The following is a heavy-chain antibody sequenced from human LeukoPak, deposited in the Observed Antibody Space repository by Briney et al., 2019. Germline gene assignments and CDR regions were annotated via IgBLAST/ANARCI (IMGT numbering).Heavy chain of an antibody. CDR3: AKQDYGSGSYIGY. J-gene: IGHJ4*02. D-gene: IGHD3-10*01. V-gene: IGHV3-30*18. CDR1: GFTFSSYG. CDR2: ISYDGSNK. Sequence: GRSLRLSCAASGFTFSSYGMHWVRQAPGKGLEWVAVISYDGSNKYYADSVKGRFTISRDNSKNTLHLQMNSLRAEDTAVYYCAKQDYGSGSYIGYWGQGTLVTVSS.